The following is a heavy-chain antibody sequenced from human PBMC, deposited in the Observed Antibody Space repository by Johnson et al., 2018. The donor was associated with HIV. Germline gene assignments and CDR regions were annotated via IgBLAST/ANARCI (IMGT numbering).Heavy chain of an antibody. D-gene: IGHD3-16*01. CDR1: GFIVSNNY. V-gene: IGHV3-53*01. CDR2: IYSGGST. Sequence: VQLVESGGGLIQPGGSLRLSCAASGFIVSNNYMSWVRQAPGKGLEWVSGIYSGGSTYYADSVKGRFTISRDNAKNSLYLQMNSLRAEDTAVYYCARRIIAVNYDAFDFWGRGTMVTVSS. J-gene: IGHJ3*01. CDR3: ARRIIAVNYDAFDF.